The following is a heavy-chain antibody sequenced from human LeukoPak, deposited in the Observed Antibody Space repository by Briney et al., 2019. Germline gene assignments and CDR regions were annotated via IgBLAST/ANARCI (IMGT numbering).Heavy chain of an antibody. J-gene: IGHJ4*02. CDR2: ISSDGSNK. Sequence: GGSLRLSCAASGFTFSNYAMHWVRQAPGKGLEWVAVISSDGSNKYYPDSVKGRFTISRDNSKNTLYLQMNSLRAEDTAVYYCARGRYSSSWYFDYWGQGTLVTVSS. D-gene: IGHD6-13*01. CDR1: GFTFSNYA. V-gene: IGHV3-30*04. CDR3: ARGRYSSSWYFDY.